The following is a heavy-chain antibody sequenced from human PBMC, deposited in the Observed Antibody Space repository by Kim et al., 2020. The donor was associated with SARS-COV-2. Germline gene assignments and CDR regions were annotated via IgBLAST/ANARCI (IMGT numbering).Heavy chain of an antibody. CDR3: AREEVGDYASASFDY. D-gene: IGHD4-17*01. V-gene: IGHV4-30-2*04. Sequence: PSLKRRDTISVHTSKNQLSLKLSSVTAADTAVYYCAREEVGDYASASFDYWGQGTLVTVSS. J-gene: IGHJ4*02.